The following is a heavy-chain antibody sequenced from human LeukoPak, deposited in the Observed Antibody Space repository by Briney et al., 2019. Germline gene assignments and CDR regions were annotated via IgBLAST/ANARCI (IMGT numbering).Heavy chain of an antibody. J-gene: IGHJ4*02. Sequence: GESLKISCKGSGYSFTSYWIGWVRQMPGKGLEWMGIIYPGDSDTRYSPSFQGQVTISADKSISTAYLQWSSLKASDTAMYYCARVPTRYYDILTGYYDYWGQGTLVTVSS. CDR2: IYPGDSDT. D-gene: IGHD3-9*01. CDR3: ARVPTRYYDILTGYYDY. V-gene: IGHV5-51*01. CDR1: GYSFTSYW.